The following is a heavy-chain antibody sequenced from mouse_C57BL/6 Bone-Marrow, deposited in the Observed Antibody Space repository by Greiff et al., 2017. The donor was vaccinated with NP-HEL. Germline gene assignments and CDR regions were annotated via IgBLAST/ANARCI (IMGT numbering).Heavy chain of an antibody. CDR1: GYTFTDYE. Sequence: QVQLKQSGAELVRPGASVTLSCKASGYTFTDYEMHWVKQTPVHGLEWIGAIDPETGGTAYNQKFKGKAILTADKSSSTAYMELRSLTSEDSAVYYCTSAAWFAYWGQGTLVTVSA. D-gene: IGHD6-1*01. J-gene: IGHJ3*01. CDR2: IDPETGGT. CDR3: TSAAWFAY. V-gene: IGHV1-15*01.